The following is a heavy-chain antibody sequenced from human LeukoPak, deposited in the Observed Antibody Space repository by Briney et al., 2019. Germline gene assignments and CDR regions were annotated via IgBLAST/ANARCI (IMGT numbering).Heavy chain of an antibody. D-gene: IGHD3-10*01. J-gene: IGHJ3*02. V-gene: IGHV4-59*01. Sequence: SETLSLTCTVSGGSISTYYWSWIRQPPGKGLENIGYIYYTGSTNYNPSLKSRVTISVDTSKNQFSLKLSSVTAADTAVYYCAKDRSGITTVRGPKGDAFDIWGQGTMVTVSS. CDR2: IYYTGST. CDR3: AKDRSGITTVRGPKGDAFDI. CDR1: GGSISTYY.